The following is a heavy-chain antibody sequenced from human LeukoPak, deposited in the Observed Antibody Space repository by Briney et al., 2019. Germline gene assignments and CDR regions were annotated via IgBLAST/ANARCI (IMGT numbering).Heavy chain of an antibody. Sequence: GGSLRLSCAASGFTFSSYSMNWVRQAPGKGLEWVSYISSSSSTIYYADSVKGRFTISRDNAKNSLYLQMNSLRAEDTAVYYCATLNMVRGVNSQNWFDPWGQGTLVTVSS. J-gene: IGHJ5*02. CDR2: ISSSSSTI. D-gene: IGHD3-10*01. CDR1: GFTFSSYS. CDR3: ATLNMVRGVNSQNWFDP. V-gene: IGHV3-48*04.